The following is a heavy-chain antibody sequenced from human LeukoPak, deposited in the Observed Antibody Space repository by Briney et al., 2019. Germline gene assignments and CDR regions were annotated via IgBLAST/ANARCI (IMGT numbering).Heavy chain of an antibody. V-gene: IGHV1-18*01. D-gene: IGHD2-2*01. CDR1: GYTLTSYG. J-gene: IGHJ6*03. Sequence: ASVKVSCKASGYTLTSYGISWVRQAPGQGLEWMGWISAYNGNTNYAQKLQGRVTMTTDTSTSTAYMELRSLRSDDTAVYYCARAGYCSSTSCYRYYYYYYYYMDVWGKGTTVTVSS. CDR2: ISAYNGNT. CDR3: ARAGYCSSTSCYRYYYYYYYYMDV.